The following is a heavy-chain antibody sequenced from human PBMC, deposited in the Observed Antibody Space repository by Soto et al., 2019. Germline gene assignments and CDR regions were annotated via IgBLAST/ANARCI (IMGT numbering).Heavy chain of an antibody. CDR1: GGTFSSYA. D-gene: IGHD6-13*01. CDR2: ITPIFGTA. V-gene: IGHV1-69*13. Sequence: SVKVSCKASGGTFSSYAISWVRQAPGQGLEWMGGITPIFGTANYAQKFQGRVTITADESTSTAYMELSSLRSEDTAVYYCARDAYKEPYSSSWYVYYYGMDVWGQGTTVTVSS. CDR3: ARDAYKEPYSSSWYVYYYGMDV. J-gene: IGHJ6*02.